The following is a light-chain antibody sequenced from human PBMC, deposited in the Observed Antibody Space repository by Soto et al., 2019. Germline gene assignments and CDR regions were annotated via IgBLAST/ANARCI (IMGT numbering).Light chain of an antibody. V-gene: IGLV2-11*01. J-gene: IGLJ3*02. Sequence: QSALTQPRSLSGSPGQSVTISCTGTSSDVGAYNYVSWYQHHPGKAPKLMIYDVSKRPSGIPDRFSGSKSGNTASLTISWHQADDEADYSCCSYAGTSRVFGGGTKVTVL. CDR3: CSYAGTSRV. CDR2: DVS. CDR1: SSDVGAYNY.